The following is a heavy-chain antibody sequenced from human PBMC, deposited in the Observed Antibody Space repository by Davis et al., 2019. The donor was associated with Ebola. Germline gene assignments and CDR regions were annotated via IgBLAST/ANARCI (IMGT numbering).Heavy chain of an antibody. CDR1: GFTFDDYA. CDR3: AKDAGEGSLAYYYGMDV. D-gene: IGHD3-16*01. Sequence: SLKISCAVSGFTFDDYAMHWVRQAPGKGLEWVSGISWNSGRIGYADSVRGRFTISRDNAKNSLYLQMNSLRAEDTALYYCAKDAGEGSLAYYYGMDVWGQGTTVTVSS. J-gene: IGHJ6*02. CDR2: ISWNSGRI. V-gene: IGHV3-9*01.